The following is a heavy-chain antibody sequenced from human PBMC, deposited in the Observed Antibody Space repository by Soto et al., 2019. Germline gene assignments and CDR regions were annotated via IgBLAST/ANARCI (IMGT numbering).Heavy chain of an antibody. Sequence: HPGGSLRLSCAASGFTFSSYGMHWVRQAPGKGLEWVAVISYDGSNKYYADSVKGRFTISRDNSKNTLYLQMNSLRAEDTAVYYCAKDQGYYDSTDYYGMDVWGQGTTVTVS. CDR3: AKDQGYYDSTDYYGMDV. CDR2: ISYDGSNK. J-gene: IGHJ6*02. CDR1: GFTFSSYG. V-gene: IGHV3-30*18. D-gene: IGHD3-22*01.